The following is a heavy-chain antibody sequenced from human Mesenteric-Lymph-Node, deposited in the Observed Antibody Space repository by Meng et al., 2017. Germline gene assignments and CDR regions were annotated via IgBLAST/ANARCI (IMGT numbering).Heavy chain of an antibody. D-gene: IGHD3-22*01. CDR2: IYTSGST. Sequence: QDARPGLLMPYQTLSLTFTVVGGSISRGSYYWSWIRQPAGKGLEWIGRIYTSGSTNYNPSLKSRVTISVDTSKNQFSLKLSSVTAADTAVYYCAREAYYYDSSGYLNWFDPWGQGIQVTVSS. J-gene: IGHJ5*02. CDR1: GGSISRGSYY. CDR3: AREAYYYDSSGYLNWFDP. V-gene: IGHV4-61*02.